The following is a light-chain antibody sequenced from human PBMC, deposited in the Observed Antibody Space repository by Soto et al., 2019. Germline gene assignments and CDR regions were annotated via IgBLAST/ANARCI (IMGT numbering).Light chain of an antibody. CDR3: QQFNTYPPYT. J-gene: IGKJ2*01. CDR1: QGISSA. CDR2: DAS. Sequence: AIQLTQSPSSLSASVGDRVTITCRASQGISSALAWYQQKPGKTPKLLIYDASSLGSGVPSRFSGSGSGTDFTLTISSLQPEDFATYYCQQFNTYPPYTFGQGTELEIK. V-gene: IGKV1-13*02.